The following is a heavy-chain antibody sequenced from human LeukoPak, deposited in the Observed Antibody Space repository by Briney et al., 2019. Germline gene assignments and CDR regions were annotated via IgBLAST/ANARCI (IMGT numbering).Heavy chain of an antibody. V-gene: IGHV1-46*01. CDR2: INPSGGST. Sequence: VSVTVSCKASGYTFTSYYMHWVRQAPGQGLEWMGIINPSGGSTSYAQKFQARVTMTRDMSTSTVYMELSSLRSEDTAVYYCARAAGPYNWNYVSWFDPWGQGTLVTVSS. CDR1: GYTFTSYY. J-gene: IGHJ5*02. CDR3: ARAAGPYNWNYVSWFDP. D-gene: IGHD1-7*01.